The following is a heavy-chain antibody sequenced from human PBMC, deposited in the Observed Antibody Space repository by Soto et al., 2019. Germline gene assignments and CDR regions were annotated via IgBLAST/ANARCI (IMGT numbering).Heavy chain of an antibody. CDR3: ARDFIAAAAYGMDV. V-gene: IGHV3-33*01. CDR1: GFTFSSYG. J-gene: IGHJ6*02. Sequence: PGGSLRLSCAASGFTFSSYGMHWVRQAPGKGLEWVAVIWYDGSNKYYADSVKGRFTISRDNSKNTLYLQMNSLRAEDTAVYYCARDFIAAAAYGMDVWRQGTTVTVSS. CDR2: IWYDGSNK. D-gene: IGHD6-13*01.